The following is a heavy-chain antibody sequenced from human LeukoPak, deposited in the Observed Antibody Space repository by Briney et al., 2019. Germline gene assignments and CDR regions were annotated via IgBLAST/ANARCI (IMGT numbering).Heavy chain of an antibody. V-gene: IGHV4-34*01. Sequence: SETLSLTCAVYGGSFSGYYRSWIRQPPGKGLEWIGEINHSGSTNYNPSLKSRVTISVDTSKNQFSLKLSSVTAADTAVYYCATFQYYYDSSGYKDYWGQGTLVTVSS. CDR2: INHSGST. D-gene: IGHD3-22*01. J-gene: IGHJ4*02. CDR3: ATFQYYYDSSGYKDY. CDR1: GGSFSGYY.